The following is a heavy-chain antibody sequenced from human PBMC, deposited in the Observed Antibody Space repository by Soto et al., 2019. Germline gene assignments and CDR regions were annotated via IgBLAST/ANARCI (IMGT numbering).Heavy chain of an antibody. J-gene: IGHJ4*02. V-gene: IGHV4-31*03. CDR2: IYYSGST. Sequence: PSETLSLTCTVSGGSISSGGYYWSWIRQHPGKGLEWIGYIYYSGSTYYNPSLKSRVTISVDTSKNQFSLKLSSVTAADTAVYYCARESRYYSGYDYYNYYFDYWGQGTLVTVSS. CDR1: GGSISSGGYY. D-gene: IGHD5-12*01. CDR3: ARESRYYSGYDYYNYYFDY.